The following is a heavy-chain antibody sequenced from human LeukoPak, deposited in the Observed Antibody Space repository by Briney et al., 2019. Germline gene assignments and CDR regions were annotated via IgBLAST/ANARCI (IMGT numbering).Heavy chain of an antibody. J-gene: IGHJ5*02. D-gene: IGHD6-13*01. CDR3: ARARKKQQLLSLFDP. CDR2: INHSGST. CDR1: GGSFSGYY. Sequence: SETLSLTCAVYGGSFSGYYWSWIRQPPGKGLEWIGEINHSGSTNYNPSLKSRVTISVDTSKNQFSLKLSSVTAADTAVYYCARARKKQQLLSLFDPWGQGTLVTVSS. V-gene: IGHV4-34*01.